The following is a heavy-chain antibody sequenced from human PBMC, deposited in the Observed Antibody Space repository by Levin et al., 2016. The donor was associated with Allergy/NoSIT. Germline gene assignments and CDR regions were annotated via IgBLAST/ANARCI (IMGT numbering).Heavy chain of an antibody. CDR3: ARDPGYSAYDYVPKNMDV. J-gene: IGHJ6*02. D-gene: IGHD5-12*01. CDR2: INQHGSDK. V-gene: IGHV3-7*04. Sequence: EWVANINQHGSDKYCVDSVKGRFTISRDNAKNSLYLQVNSLRAEDTAVYYCARDPGYSAYDYVPKNMDVWGQGTTVTVSS.